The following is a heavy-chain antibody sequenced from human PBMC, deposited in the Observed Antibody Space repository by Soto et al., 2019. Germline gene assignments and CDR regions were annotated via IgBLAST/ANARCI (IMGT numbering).Heavy chain of an antibody. J-gene: IGHJ3*02. CDR1: GFTFDDYA. CDR2: INWNSGSI. Sequence: PGGSLRLSCAASGFTFDDYAMHWVRQVPGKGLEWVSGINWNSGSIGYGDSVKGRFTISRDGSKNTVYLQMNSLTAGDTAVYYCAKVTATGGGAFDICGQGTMVTVSS. V-gene: IGHV3-9*01. D-gene: IGHD2-8*02. CDR3: AKVTATGGGAFDI.